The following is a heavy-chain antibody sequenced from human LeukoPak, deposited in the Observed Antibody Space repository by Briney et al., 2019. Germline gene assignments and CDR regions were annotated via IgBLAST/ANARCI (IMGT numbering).Heavy chain of an antibody. CDR2: INAGNGNT. CDR1: GYTFTSYA. V-gene: IGHV1-3*03. J-gene: IGHJ4*02. Sequence: EASVTVSCKASGYTFTSYAMHWVRQAPGQRLEWMGWINAGNGNTKYSQEFQGRVTITRDTSASTAYMELSSLRSEYMAVYDCARSSRWLLSNHLDYWGQGTLVTVSS. D-gene: IGHD2-21*02. CDR3: ARSSRWLLSNHLDY.